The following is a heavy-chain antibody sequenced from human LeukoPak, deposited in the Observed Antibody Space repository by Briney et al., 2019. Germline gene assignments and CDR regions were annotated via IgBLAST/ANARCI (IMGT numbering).Heavy chain of an antibody. D-gene: IGHD1-26*01. CDR3: AKELSGSRNV. CDR1: GFTFSNYA. CDR2: ISGSGGGT. V-gene: IGHV3-23*01. Sequence: PGGSLRLSCAASGFTFSNYAVSWVRQAPGKGLEGVSGISGSGGGTYYAYSVKGRFTLSRDNSNNTLYRQMNSVRVEDRGIYYCAKELSGSRNVWGKGTTVSVCS. J-gene: IGHJ6*01.